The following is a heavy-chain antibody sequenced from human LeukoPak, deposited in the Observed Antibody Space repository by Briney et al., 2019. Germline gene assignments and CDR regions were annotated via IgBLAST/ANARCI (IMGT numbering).Heavy chain of an antibody. Sequence: SETLSLTCAVYGGSFSGCYWSWIRQPPGKGLEWIGEINHSGSTNYNPSLKSRVTISVDTSKNQFSLKLSSVTAADTAVYYCARGSISLYYYYYYMDVWGKGTTVTVSS. CDR3: ARGSISLYYYYYYMDV. V-gene: IGHV4-34*01. D-gene: IGHD2-21*01. CDR2: INHSGST. CDR1: GGSFSGCY. J-gene: IGHJ6*03.